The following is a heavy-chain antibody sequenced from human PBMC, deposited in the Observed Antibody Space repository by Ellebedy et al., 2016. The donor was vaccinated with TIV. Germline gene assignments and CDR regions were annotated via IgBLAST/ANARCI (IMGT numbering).Heavy chain of an antibody. J-gene: IGHJ4*02. V-gene: IGHV3-23*01. D-gene: IGHD2-21*01. CDR3: AKRFQSGGGHFDC. CDR1: GFTFNTYP. Sequence: PGGSLRLSCAASGFTFNTYPMTWVRQAPGKGLEWVSATSGSGGITIYADSVKGRFTIARDNSKSMLYLEMSSLRAEDTAVYFCAKRFQSGGGHFDCWGQGTLVTVTS. CDR2: TSGSGGIT.